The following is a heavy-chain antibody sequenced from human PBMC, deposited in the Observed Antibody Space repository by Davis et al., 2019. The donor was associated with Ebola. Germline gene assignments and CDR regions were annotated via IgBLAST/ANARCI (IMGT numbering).Heavy chain of an antibody. J-gene: IGHJ4*02. CDR3: ARAPFIVGATYPIDY. CDR1: GYTFTSYG. CDR2: ISAYNGNT. D-gene: IGHD1-26*01. V-gene: IGHV1-18*01. Sequence: ASVKVFCKASGYTFTSYGISWVRQAPGQGLEWMGWISAYNGNTNYAQKLQGRVTMTTDTSTSTAYMELRSLRSDDTAVYYCARAPFIVGATYPIDYWGQGTLVTVSS.